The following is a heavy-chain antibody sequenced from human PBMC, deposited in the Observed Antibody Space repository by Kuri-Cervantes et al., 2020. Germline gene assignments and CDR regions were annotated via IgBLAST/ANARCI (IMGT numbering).Heavy chain of an antibody. CDR1: GFTFSSYA. CDR3: AKDPEARGSYSVGYFQH. Sequence: GGSLRLSCAASGFTFSSYAMGWVRQAPGKGLEWVSTISGSGGSTYYADSVKGRFTISRDNSKNALYLQMNSLRAENTAVYYGAKDPEARGSYSVGYFQHWGQGTLVTVSS. D-gene: IGHD1-26*01. J-gene: IGHJ1*01. CDR2: ISGSGGST. V-gene: IGHV3-23*01.